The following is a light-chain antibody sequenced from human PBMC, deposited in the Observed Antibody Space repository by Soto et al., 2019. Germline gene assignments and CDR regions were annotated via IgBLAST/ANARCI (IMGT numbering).Light chain of an antibody. CDR1: SSDIGAYNY. Sequence: QSVLTQPPSASGSPGQSVTISCTGTSSDIGAYNYVSWYQQHPGKAPKLMNFEVSKRPSGVPDRFSASKSGNTASLTVSGLQAEDEADSSSSSHGGSNNFYVFGTGTKLTVL. V-gene: IGLV2-8*01. CDR2: EVS. CDR3: SSHGGSNNFYV. J-gene: IGLJ1*01.